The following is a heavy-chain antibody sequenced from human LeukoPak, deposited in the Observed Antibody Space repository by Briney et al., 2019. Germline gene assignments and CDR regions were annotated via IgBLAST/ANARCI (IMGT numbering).Heavy chain of an antibody. CDR3: ARGIYGPYYFDS. D-gene: IGHD2/OR15-2a*01. J-gene: IGHJ4*02. V-gene: IGHV3-53*01. CDR2: IYSAGHT. CDR1: GFTVTTYY. Sequence: GGSLRLSCAASGFTVTTYYMSWVRQAPGKGLEWISVIYSAGHTYYADSVKGRFAISRDNSNNTLYLQMNSLRAEATAVYYCARGIYGPYYFDSWGQGTLVTVSS.